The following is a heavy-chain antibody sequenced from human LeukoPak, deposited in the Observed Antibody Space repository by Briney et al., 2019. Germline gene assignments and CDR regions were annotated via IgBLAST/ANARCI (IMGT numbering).Heavy chain of an antibody. CDR3: AKGSSSSRPYYFDF. D-gene: IGHD6-6*01. CDR1: GFPFSAFA. CDR2: ITNSGSDT. Sequence: GGSLRLSCAASGFPFSAFATSWVRQTPGKGLEWVSAITNSGSDTYHADSVKGRFTISRDNSKNTLYLQMDSLRVEDTALYYCAKGSSSSRPYYFDFWGQGTLVTVSS. J-gene: IGHJ4*02. V-gene: IGHV3-23*01.